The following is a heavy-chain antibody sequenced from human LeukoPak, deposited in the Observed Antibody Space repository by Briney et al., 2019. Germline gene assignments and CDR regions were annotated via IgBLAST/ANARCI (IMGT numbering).Heavy chain of an antibody. CDR2: IYSDNT. D-gene: IGHD4/OR15-4a*01. CDR1: GFTVSSNS. J-gene: IGHJ4*02. V-gene: IGHV3-53*01. CDR3: ARRAGAYSHPHDY. Sequence: GGSLRLSCTVSGFTVSSNSMSWVRQAPGEGLEWVSFIYSDNTHYSDSVKGRFTISRDNAKNTLYLQMNSLRAEDTAVYYCARRAGAYSHPHDYWGQGTLVTVSS.